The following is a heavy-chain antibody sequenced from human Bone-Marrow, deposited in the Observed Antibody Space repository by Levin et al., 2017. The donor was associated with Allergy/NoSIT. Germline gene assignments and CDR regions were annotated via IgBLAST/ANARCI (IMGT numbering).Heavy chain of an antibody. J-gene: IGHJ6*02. D-gene: IGHD6-25*01. CDR3: AREKSVATRGGDGVDV. Sequence: PRASVNVSCTASGFTFTSYAMHWVRQAPGKGLEWVSLISFDGFNDYYADSVKGRFSISRDTSKGTVYLQMNSLRSEDTAVYYCAREKSVATRGGDGVDVWGQGTTVTVSS. CDR2: ISFDGFND. V-gene: IGHV3-30*04. CDR1: GFTFTSYA.